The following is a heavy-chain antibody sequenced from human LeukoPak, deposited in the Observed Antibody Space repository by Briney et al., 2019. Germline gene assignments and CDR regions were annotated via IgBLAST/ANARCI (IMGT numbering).Heavy chain of an antibody. V-gene: IGHV3-21*01. CDR2: ISSSSSYI. CDR1: GFTFSSYS. CDR3: ARQPQVAHFDY. Sequence: GGSLRLSCAASGFTFSSYSMIWVRQAPGKGLEWVSSISSSSSYIYYADSVKGRFTISRDNAKNSLYLQMNSLRAEDTAVYYCARQPQVAHFDYWGQGTLVPVSS. J-gene: IGHJ4*02. D-gene: IGHD2-15*01.